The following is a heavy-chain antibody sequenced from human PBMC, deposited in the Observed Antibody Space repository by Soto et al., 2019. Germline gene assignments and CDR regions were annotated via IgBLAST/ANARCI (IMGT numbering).Heavy chain of an antibody. CDR1: GFTFSSYD. D-gene: IGHD2-21*01. J-gene: IGHJ4*02. CDR3: AKGVVPVVD. V-gene: IGHV3-23*01. Sequence: EVQLLESGGGLVQPGGSLRLSCAASGFTFSSYDMSWVRQAPGKGPEWVSAISGSGSSTYLADSVKGRFTISRDNSKNTLYLQMNSLRAEDTAVYYCAKGVVPVVDWGQGTLVTVSS. CDR2: ISGSGSST.